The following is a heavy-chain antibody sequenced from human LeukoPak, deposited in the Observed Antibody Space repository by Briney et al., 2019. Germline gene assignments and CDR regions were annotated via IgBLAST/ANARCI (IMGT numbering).Heavy chain of an antibody. CDR3: ARSRGYNWNDPDRYFDY. CDR1: GGSISSSSYY. J-gene: IGHJ4*02. CDR2: IYYSGST. D-gene: IGHD1-20*01. Sequence: SETLSLTCTVSGGSISSSSYYWGWIRQPPGKGLEWIGSIYYSGSTYYNPSLKSRVTISVDTSKNQFSLKLSSVTAADTAVYYCARSRGYNWNDPDRYFDYWGQGTLVTVSS. V-gene: IGHV4-39*01.